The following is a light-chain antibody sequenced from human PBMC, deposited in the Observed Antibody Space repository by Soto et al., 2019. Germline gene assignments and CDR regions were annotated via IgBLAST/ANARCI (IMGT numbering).Light chain of an antibody. CDR2: EVT. CDR1: SSDIGGYNY. CDR3: SSYTSSSTLLYV. Sequence: QSALTQPASVSGSLGQSITISCTGPSSDIGGYNYVSWYQQHPDKAPKLMLYEVTTRPSGVSNRFSGSKSGNTASLTISGLQAEDEADYYCSSYTSSSTLLYVFGTGTKVTVL. J-gene: IGLJ1*01. V-gene: IGLV2-14*01.